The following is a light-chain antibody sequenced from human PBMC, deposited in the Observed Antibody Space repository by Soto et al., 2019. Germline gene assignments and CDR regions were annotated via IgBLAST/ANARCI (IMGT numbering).Light chain of an antibody. CDR1: QSVSSY. J-gene: IGKJ1*01. V-gene: IGKV3-11*01. CDR3: QQRSNWPRT. Sequence: EIVLTQSPATLSLSPGERATLSCRASQSVSSYLAWYQQKPGQAPRLLIYDASNRATGIPARFSGSGSGTDFTLTISSLEPEDFAVYYCQQRSNWPRTFGQGTKAEIK. CDR2: DAS.